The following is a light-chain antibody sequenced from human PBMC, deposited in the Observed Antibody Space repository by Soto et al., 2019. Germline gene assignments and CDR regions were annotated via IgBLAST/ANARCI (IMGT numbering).Light chain of an antibody. CDR3: QQRSKWVT. J-gene: IGKJ4*01. CDR1: QNVYEY. Sequence: EIELTQSPATLSSSPGERATLSCRASQNVYEYVAWYQQKPGQAPRLLIYDASNRATGIPARFSGSGSGTEFNLTISSLEPEDFAVYYCQQRSKWVTFGRGTKVEIK. CDR2: DAS. V-gene: IGKV3-11*01.